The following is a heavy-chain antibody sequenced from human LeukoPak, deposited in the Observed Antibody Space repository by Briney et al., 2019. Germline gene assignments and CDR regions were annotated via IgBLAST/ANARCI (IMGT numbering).Heavy chain of an antibody. CDR3: TRMYLYESSGYRPSDY. CDR2: IKEDGSEK. CDR1: GFTFTNYW. Sequence: GGSLRLSCATSGFTFTNYWMSWVRQAPGKGLEWVAKIKEDGSEKMYVDSVKGRFTISRDNDENAVHLETNSLRAEDTAVYYCTRMYLYESSGYRPSDYWGQGTLVTVSS. V-gene: IGHV3-7*01. J-gene: IGHJ4*02. D-gene: IGHD3-22*01.